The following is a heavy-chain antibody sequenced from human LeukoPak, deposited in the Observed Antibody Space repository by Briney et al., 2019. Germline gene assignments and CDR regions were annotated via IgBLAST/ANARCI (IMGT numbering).Heavy chain of an antibody. CDR3: ARSLAYCGGDCYWDI. V-gene: IGHV1-69*04. J-gene: IGHJ3*02. D-gene: IGHD2-21*02. CDR1: GGTFSSYA. CDR2: IIPILGIA. Sequence: SVKVSCKASGGTFSSYAISWVRQAPGQGLEWMGRIIPILGIANYAQKFQGRVTITADKSTSTAYMELSSLRSEDTAVYYCARSLAYCGGDCYWDIWGQGTMVTVSS.